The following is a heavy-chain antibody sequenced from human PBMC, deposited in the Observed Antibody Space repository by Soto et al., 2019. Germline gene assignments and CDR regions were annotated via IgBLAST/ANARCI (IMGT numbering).Heavy chain of an antibody. Sequence: SVKVSCKASGGTFSSYAISWVRQAPGQGLEWMGGIIPIFGTANYAQKFQGRVTITADESTSTAYMELSSLRSEDTAVYYYARDLGFGYCSSTSCYFHALGYYYYGMDVWGQGTTVTVSS. CDR2: IIPIFGTA. V-gene: IGHV1-69*13. CDR3: ARDLGFGYCSSTSCYFHALGYYYYGMDV. CDR1: GGTFSSYA. D-gene: IGHD2-2*03. J-gene: IGHJ6*02.